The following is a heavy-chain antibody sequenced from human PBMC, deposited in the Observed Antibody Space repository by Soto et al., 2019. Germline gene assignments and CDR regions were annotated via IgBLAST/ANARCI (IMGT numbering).Heavy chain of an antibody. CDR3: ARGRRGLVTVTTNYYYYMDV. CDR1: GYTFTSYD. D-gene: IGHD4-4*01. Sequence: ASVKVSCKASGYTFTSYDINWVRQATGQGLEWMGWMNPNSGNTGYAQKFQGRVTMTRNTSISTAYMELSSLRSEDTAVYYCARGRRGLVTVTTNYYYYMDVWGKGTTVTVSS. J-gene: IGHJ6*03. CDR2: MNPNSGNT. V-gene: IGHV1-8*01.